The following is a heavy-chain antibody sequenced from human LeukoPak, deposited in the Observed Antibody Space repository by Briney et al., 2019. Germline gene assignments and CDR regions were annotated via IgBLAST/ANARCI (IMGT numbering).Heavy chain of an antibody. CDR1: GFTFSNYW. CDR3: ARTIRGY. Sequence: PEGSLRLSCAASGFTFSNYWMSWVRQAPGKGLEWVANIKEDGSEKYYVDSVKGRFTISRDNAKNSLYLQMNSLRAEDTAVYYCARTIRGYWGQGTLVTVSS. V-gene: IGHV3-7*01. J-gene: IGHJ4*02. CDR2: IKEDGSEK. D-gene: IGHD3-10*01.